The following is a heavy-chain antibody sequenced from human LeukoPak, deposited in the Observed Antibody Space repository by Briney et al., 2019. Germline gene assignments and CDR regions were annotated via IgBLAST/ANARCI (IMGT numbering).Heavy chain of an antibody. Sequence: ASVKVSCKASGYTFTGYYMHWVRQAPGQGLEWMGWINPNSGGTNYAQKFQGWVTMTRDTSISTAYMELSRLRSDDTAVYYCARYRAYNWNALDYWGQGTLVTVAS. V-gene: IGHV1-2*04. J-gene: IGHJ4*02. CDR3: ARYRAYNWNALDY. CDR1: GYTFTGYY. D-gene: IGHD1-1*01. CDR2: INPNSGGT.